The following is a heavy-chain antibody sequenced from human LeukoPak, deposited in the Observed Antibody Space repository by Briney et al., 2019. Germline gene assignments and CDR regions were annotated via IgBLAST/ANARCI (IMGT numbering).Heavy chain of an antibody. V-gene: IGHV1-69*05. J-gene: IGHJ5*02. D-gene: IGHD1-26*01. CDR1: GGTFSSYA. Sequence: ASVKVSCKASGGTFSSYAISWVRQAPGQGLEWMGGIIPIFGTANYAQKFQGRVTITTDESTSTAYMELSSLRSEDTAVYYCARSIVGATGSGNWFDPWGQGTLVTVSS. CDR3: ARSIVGATGSGNWFDP. CDR2: IIPIFGTA.